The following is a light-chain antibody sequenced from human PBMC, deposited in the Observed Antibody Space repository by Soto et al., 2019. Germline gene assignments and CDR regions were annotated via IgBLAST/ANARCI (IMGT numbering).Light chain of an antibody. CDR3: QKYNSALALT. CDR1: QGISNY. J-gene: IGKJ4*01. V-gene: IGKV1-27*01. CDR2: AAS. Sequence: DIQMTQSPSSLSASVGDRVTITCRASQGISNYLAWYQQKPGKVPKLLIYAASTLQSGVPSRFSGSGSGPDFTLTISSLQPEDVATYYCQKYNSALALTFGGGTKVDIK.